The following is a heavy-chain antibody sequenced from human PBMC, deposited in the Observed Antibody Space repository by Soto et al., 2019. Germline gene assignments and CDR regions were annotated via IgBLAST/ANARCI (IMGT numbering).Heavy chain of an antibody. V-gene: IGHV3-15*05. CDR3: VGGSPFEF. J-gene: IGHJ4*02. Sequence: GGSLRLSCAASGFTFISAWINWVRQAPGKGLEWVGRVKSKNDGGAIDYGTPVKGRFIISRDDPRNTAYLQMNSLKIEDTGVYYCVGGSPFEFWGQGTLVTVSS. CDR1: GFTFISAW. D-gene: IGHD1-26*01. CDR2: VKSKNDGGAI.